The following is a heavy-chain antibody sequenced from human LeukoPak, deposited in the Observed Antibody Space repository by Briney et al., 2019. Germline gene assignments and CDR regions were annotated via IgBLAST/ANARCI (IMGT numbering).Heavy chain of an antibody. V-gene: IGHV4-59*12. J-gene: IGHJ2*01. CDR3: ARGADYGDWYFDL. CDR2: MYYSGST. CDR1: GGSIRSSY. D-gene: IGHD4-17*01. Sequence: SETLSLTCTVSGGSIRSSYWSWIRQPPGKGLEWIGYMYYSGSTKYNPSLKSRVTMSVDTSQNQFSLKLTSVTAADTAVYYCARGADYGDWYFDLWGRGTLVAVSS.